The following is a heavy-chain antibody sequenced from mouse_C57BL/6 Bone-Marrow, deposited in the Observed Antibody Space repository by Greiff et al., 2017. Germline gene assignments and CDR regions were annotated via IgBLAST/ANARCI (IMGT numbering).Heavy chain of an antibody. Sequence: EVHLVESGGGLVQPGGSMKLSCVASGFTFSNYWMNWVRQSPEKGLEWVAQIRLKSDNYATHYAESVKGRFTISRDDSKSSVYLQMNNLRAEYTGIYYCSCVISTVVALYYFDYWGQGTTLTVSS. V-gene: IGHV6-3*01. CDR3: SCVISTVVALYYFDY. D-gene: IGHD1-1*01. CDR1: GFTFSNYW. CDR2: IRLKSDNYAT. J-gene: IGHJ2*01.